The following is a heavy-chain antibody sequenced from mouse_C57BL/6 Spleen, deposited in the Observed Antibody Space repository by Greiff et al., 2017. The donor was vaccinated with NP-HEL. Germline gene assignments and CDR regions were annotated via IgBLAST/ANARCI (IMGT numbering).Heavy chain of an antibody. CDR2: ISSGGDYI. Sequence: EVQGVESGEGLVKPGGSLKLSCAASGFTFSSYAMSWVRQTPEKRLEWVAYISSGGDYIYYADTVKGRFTISRDNARNTLYLQMSSLKSEDTAMYYCTRDRESYYAMDYWGQGTSVIVSS. D-gene: IGHD2-14*01. CDR1: GFTFSSYA. V-gene: IGHV5-9-1*02. J-gene: IGHJ4*01. CDR3: TRDRESYYAMDY.